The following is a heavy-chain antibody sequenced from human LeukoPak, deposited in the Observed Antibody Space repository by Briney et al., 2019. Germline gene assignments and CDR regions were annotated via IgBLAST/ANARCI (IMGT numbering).Heavy chain of an antibody. V-gene: IGHV3-7*01. CDR3: AKDSSGGWLRSYYFDS. D-gene: IGHD5-24*01. Sequence: GGSLRLSCAASGFTFSDYWMSWVRQAPGKGLEWVANIKQDGIKKYYVDSVKGRFTISRDNYKNTLYVQMNSLRAEDTAVYYCAKDSSGGWLRSYYFDSWGQGTLVTVSS. CDR2: IKQDGIKK. J-gene: IGHJ4*02. CDR1: GFTFSDYW.